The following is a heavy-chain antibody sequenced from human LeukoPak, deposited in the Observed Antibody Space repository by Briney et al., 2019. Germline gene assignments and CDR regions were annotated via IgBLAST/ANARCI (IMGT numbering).Heavy chain of an antibody. Sequence: SETLSLTCTVSGGSVSSGSYYWSWIRQPPGKGLEWIAYIYYSGSANYNPSLKSRVTISVDTSKNQFSLNLSSVTDADTAVYYCAVGVGGDDWKYYFDYWGQGTLVTVSS. CDR3: AVGVGGDDWKYYFDY. J-gene: IGHJ4*02. D-gene: IGHD1-1*01. CDR2: IYYSGSA. V-gene: IGHV4-61*01. CDR1: GGSVSSGSYY.